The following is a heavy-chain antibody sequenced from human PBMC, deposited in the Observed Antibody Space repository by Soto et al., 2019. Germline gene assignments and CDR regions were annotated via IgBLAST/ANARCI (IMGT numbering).Heavy chain of an antibody. CDR1: GFTFSSYG. J-gene: IGHJ4*02. CDR3: AKGRLAVAGTVGY. V-gene: IGHV3-30*18. Sequence: QVQLVESGGGVVQPGRSLRLSCAASGFTFSSYGMHWVRQAPGKGLEWVAVISYDGSNKYYADSVKGRFTISRDNSKNTLYLQMSSLRAEDTAVYYCAKGRLAVAGTVGYWGQGTLVTVSS. CDR2: ISYDGSNK. D-gene: IGHD6-19*01.